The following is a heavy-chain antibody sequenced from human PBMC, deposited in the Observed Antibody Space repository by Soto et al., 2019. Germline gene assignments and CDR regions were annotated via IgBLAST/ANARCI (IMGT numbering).Heavy chain of an antibody. CDR3: AKGGGSSWIFDY. V-gene: IGHV3-23*01. D-gene: IGHD6-13*01. CDR2: ISGSGGST. J-gene: IGHJ4*02. CDR1: GFTFSSYA. Sequence: EVQLLESGGGLVQPGGSLRLSCAASGFTFSSYAMSWVRQAPGKGLEWVSAISGSGGSTYYADSVKGRFTISRDNSKNTRYLQMNSLRAEDTAVYYWAKGGGSSWIFDYWGQGTLVTVSS.